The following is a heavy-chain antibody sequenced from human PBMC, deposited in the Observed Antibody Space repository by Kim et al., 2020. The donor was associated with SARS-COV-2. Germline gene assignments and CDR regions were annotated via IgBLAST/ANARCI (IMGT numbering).Heavy chain of an antibody. Sequence: GGSLRLSCAASGFTFSSYSMNWVRQAPGKGLEWVSSISSSSSYIYYADSVKGQFTISRDNAKNSLYLQMNSLRAEDTAVYYCASPSAHDFDLWGRGTLVTVSS. CDR3: ASPSAHDFDL. J-gene: IGHJ2*01. D-gene: IGHD3-3*01. CDR1: GFTFSSYS. V-gene: IGHV3-21*01. CDR2: ISSSSSYI.